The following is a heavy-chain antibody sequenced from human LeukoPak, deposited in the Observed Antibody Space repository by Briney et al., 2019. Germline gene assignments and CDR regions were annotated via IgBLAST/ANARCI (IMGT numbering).Heavy chain of an antibody. CDR2: ISAYNGNT. V-gene: IGHV1-18*01. J-gene: IGHJ6*02. CDR1: GYTFTSYG. Sequence: ASVKVSCKASGYTFTSYGISWVRQAPGQGLEWMGWISAYNGNTNYAQNLQGRVTMTTDTSTSIVYMELRSLRSDDTAVYYCAGTYGSGSYFADYYYYGMDVWGQGTTVTVSS. D-gene: IGHD3-10*01. CDR3: AGTYGSGSYFADYYYYGMDV.